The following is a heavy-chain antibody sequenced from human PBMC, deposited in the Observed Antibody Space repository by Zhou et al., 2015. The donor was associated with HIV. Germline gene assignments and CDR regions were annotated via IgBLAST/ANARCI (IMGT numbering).Heavy chain of an antibody. CDR1: GFTFDDYA. CDR3: TTDLEWELHAFDI. V-gene: IGHV3-15*01. CDR2: VKSKTDDGTT. J-gene: IGHJ3*02. D-gene: IGHD1-26*01. Sequence: EVQLVESGGGLVQPGRSLRLSCAVSGFTFDDYAMHWVRQPPGKGLEWVGRVKSKTDDGTTDYAAPVKGRFTISRDDSKNTLYLQMNSLKTEDTAVYYCTTDLEWELHAFDIWGQGTMVTVSS.